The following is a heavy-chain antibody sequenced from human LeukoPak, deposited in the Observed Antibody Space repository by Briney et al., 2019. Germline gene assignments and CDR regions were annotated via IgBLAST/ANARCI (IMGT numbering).Heavy chain of an antibody. D-gene: IGHD5-18*01. CDR1: GYTFTGYY. CDR3: ARVHMGGYSYGSSDY. V-gene: IGHV1-2*02. Sequence: ASVKVSCKASGYTFTGYYMHWVRQAPGQGLEWMGWINPNSGGTNYAQKFQGRVTMTRDMSTSTVYMELSSLRSEDTAVYYCARVHMGGYSYGSSDYWGQGTLVTVSS. CDR2: INPNSGGT. J-gene: IGHJ4*02.